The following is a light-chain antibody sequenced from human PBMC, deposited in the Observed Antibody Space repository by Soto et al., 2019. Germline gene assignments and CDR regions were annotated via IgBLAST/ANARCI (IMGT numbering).Light chain of an antibody. CDR2: DVS. V-gene: IGLV2-14*01. J-gene: IGLJ1*01. CDR1: TGDVGGYNY. CDR3: SSYTSSSTLVV. Sequence: QSALTQPASVSGSPGQSITISYTGTTGDVGGYNYVSWYQQHPGKAPKLMIYDVSNRPSGVSNRFSGSKSGNTASLTISGLQAEDEADYYCSSYTSSSTLVVFGTGTKVNVL.